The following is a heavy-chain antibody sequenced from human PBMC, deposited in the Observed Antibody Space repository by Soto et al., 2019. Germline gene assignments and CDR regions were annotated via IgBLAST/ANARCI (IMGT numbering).Heavy chain of an antibody. CDR1: GFTLSSYA. J-gene: IGHJ5*02. CDR2: ISYDGSNK. Sequence: PGGSLRLSCAASGFTLSSYAIHWVRQAPGKGLEWVAVISYDGSNKYYADSVKGRFTISRDNAKNSLYLQMNSLRAEDTAVYYCARNSDLEWPHNWFDPWGQGTLVTVSS. CDR3: ARNSDLEWPHNWFDP. D-gene: IGHD3-3*01. V-gene: IGHV3-30-3*01.